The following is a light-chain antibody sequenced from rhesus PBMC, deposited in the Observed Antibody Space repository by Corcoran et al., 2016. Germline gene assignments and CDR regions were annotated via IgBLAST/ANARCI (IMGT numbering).Light chain of an antibody. CDR1: SSDIGGYNY. Sequence: QAALTQPRSVSGSPGQSVTISCTGTSSDIGGYNYVSWYQQHPGTAPKLMIYEVSKRPSGVSDRFSGSKSGNTASLTISGLQAEDEADYYCSSYAGSNPHGLFGGGTRLTVL. CDR3: SSYAGSNPHGL. V-gene: IGLV2-32*02. CDR2: EVS. J-gene: IGLJ2*01.